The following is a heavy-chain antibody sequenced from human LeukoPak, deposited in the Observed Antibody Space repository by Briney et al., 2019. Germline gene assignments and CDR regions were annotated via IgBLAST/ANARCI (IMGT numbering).Heavy chain of an antibody. V-gene: IGHV1-24*01. CDR1: GYTLTELS. D-gene: IGHD2-2*01. CDR3: ATRRRYCSSTSCSLEFDY. J-gene: IGHJ4*02. CDR2: FDPEDGET. Sequence: ASVKVSCKVSGYTLTELSMHWVRQAAGKGLEWMGGFDPEDGETIYAQKFQGRVTMTEDTSTDTAYMELSSLRSEDTAVYYCATRRRYCSSTSCSLEFDYWGQGTLVTVSS.